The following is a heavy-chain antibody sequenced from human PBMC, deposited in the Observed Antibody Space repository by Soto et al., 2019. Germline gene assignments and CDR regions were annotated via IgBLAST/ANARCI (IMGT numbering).Heavy chain of an antibody. J-gene: IGHJ4*02. Sequence: SETLSLTCAVYGGSFSGYYWSWIRQPPGKGLEWIGEINHSGSTNYNPSLKSRVTISVDTSKNQFSLKLSSVTAADTAVYYCARHLRDTAMPRPIDYWGQGTLVTVSS. CDR3: ARHLRDTAMPRPIDY. CDR2: INHSGST. V-gene: IGHV4-34*01. D-gene: IGHD5-18*01. CDR1: GGSFSGYY.